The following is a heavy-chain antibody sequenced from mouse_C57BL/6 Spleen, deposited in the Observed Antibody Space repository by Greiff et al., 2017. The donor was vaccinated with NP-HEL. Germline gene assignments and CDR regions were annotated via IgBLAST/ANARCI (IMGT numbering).Heavy chain of an antibody. Sequence: VQLQQSGAELVRPGASVTLSCKASGYTFTDYEMHWVKQTPVHGLEWIGAIDPETGGTAYNQKFKGKAILTADKSSSTAYMKLRSLTSEDSAVYYCTRRNWYFDYWGQGTTLTVSS. CDR1: GYTFTDYE. J-gene: IGHJ2*01. D-gene: IGHD4-1*01. CDR3: TRRNWYFDY. CDR2: IDPETGGT. V-gene: IGHV1-15*01.